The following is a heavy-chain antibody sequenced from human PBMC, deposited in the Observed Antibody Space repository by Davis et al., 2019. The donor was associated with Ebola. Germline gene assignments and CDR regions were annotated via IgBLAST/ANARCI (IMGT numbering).Heavy chain of an antibody. CDR1: GFTFNSYA. D-gene: IGHD6-19*01. J-gene: IGHJ4*02. CDR3: AKGDDSGWYGFDY. Sequence: PGGSLRLSCAASGFTFNSYAMNWVRQAPGKGLEWVSSITSSSSHIYYADSVKGRFTISRDNAKNSLYLQMNSLRAEDTAVYYCAKGDDSGWYGFDYWGQGAPVTVSS. CDR2: ITSSSSHI. V-gene: IGHV3-21*01.